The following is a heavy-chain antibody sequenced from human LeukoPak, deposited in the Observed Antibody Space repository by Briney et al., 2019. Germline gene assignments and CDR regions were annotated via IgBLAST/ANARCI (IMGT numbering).Heavy chain of an antibody. CDR3: ARSGGGATTGWLDP. J-gene: IGHJ5*02. Sequence: PGGSLRLSCAASGFTFSSYSMNWVRQAPGKGLEWVSSISSSSSYIYYADSVKGRFTISRDNAKNSLYQQMNSLRAEDTAVYYCARSGGGATTGWLDPWGQGTLVTVSS. CDR1: GFTFSSYS. V-gene: IGHV3-21*01. D-gene: IGHD1-26*01. CDR2: ISSSSSYI.